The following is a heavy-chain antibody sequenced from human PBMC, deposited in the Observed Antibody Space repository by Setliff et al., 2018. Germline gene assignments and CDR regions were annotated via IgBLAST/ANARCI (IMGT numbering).Heavy chain of an antibody. CDR3: ARVGGADYYDSSGYYFLKQYYFDY. Sequence: SLTCTVSGGSISSGSYYWSWIRQPAGKGLEWIGHIYTSGSTNYNPSLKSRVTISVDTSKNQFSLKLSSVTAADTAVYYCARVGGADYYDSSGYYFLKQYYFDYWGQGTLVTVSS. V-gene: IGHV4-61*09. D-gene: IGHD3-22*01. CDR2: IYTSGST. CDR1: GGSISSGSYY. J-gene: IGHJ4*02.